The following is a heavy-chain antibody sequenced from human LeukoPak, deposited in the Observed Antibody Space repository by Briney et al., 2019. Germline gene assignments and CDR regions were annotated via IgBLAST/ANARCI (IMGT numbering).Heavy chain of an antibody. V-gene: IGHV3-23*01. J-gene: IGHJ4*01. CDR1: GFTFSSYA. Sequence: GGSLRLSCAASGFTFSSYAMSWVRQAPGKGLEWVSSISGSGDSTYYADSVKGRSTISRDNSKNTLYLQMNSLRAEDTAVYYCARGRAGNYYNHNDYWGQGTLVTVSS. CDR3: ARGRAGNYYNHNDY. CDR2: ISGSGDST. D-gene: IGHD3-10*01.